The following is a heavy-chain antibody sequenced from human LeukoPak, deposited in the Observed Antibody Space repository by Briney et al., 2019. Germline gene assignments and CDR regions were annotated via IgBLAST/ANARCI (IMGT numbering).Heavy chain of an antibody. Sequence: SQTLSLTCTVSGGSISSGGYYWSWIRQHPGKGLEWIGYIYYSGSTYYNPSLKSRVTISVDTSKNQFSLKLSSVTAADTAVYYCARGLPNYYDSSGYQGYFDYWGQGTLVNVSS. V-gene: IGHV4-31*03. J-gene: IGHJ4*02. CDR1: GGSISSGGYY. D-gene: IGHD3-22*01. CDR3: ARGLPNYYDSSGYQGYFDY. CDR2: IYYSGST.